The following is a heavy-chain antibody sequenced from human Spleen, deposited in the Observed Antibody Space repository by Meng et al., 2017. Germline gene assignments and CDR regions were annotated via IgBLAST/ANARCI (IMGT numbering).Heavy chain of an antibody. CDR1: GFTFSNAW. D-gene: IGHD2-15*01. J-gene: IGHJ4*02. CDR2: VRGGGV. CDR3: AINRAGYCGGGSCYDY. V-gene: IGHV3-23*01. Sequence: GESLKISCAASGFTFSNAWMSWVRQAPGKGLEWVSGVRGGGVYYADSVKGRFTISRDNSKNTLYLQMNSLRAEDTAIYYCAINRAGYCGGGSCYDYWGQGTLVTVSS.